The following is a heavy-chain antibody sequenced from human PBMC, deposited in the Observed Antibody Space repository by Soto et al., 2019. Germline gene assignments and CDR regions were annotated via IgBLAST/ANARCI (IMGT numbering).Heavy chain of an antibody. V-gene: IGHV5-51*01. D-gene: IGHD3-3*01. Sequence: GESLKISCKGSGYSFTSYWIGWVRQMPGKGLEWMGIIYPGDSDTRYSPSFQGQVTISAVKSISTAYLQWSNLKASDTAMYYCARRVITIFGVVSGNSGQDAFDIWGQGTMVTVSS. J-gene: IGHJ3*02. CDR2: IYPGDSDT. CDR1: GYSFTSYW. CDR3: ARRVITIFGVVSGNSGQDAFDI.